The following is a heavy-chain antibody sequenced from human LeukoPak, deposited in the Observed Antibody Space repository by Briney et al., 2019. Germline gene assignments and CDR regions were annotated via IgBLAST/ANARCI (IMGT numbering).Heavy chain of an antibody. D-gene: IGHD7-27*01. J-gene: IGHJ4*02. CDR2: ISAYNGNT. CDR3: ARVLTTGEHFAY. V-gene: IGHV1-18*01. Sequence: ASVKVSCKVSGCTFTSYGISWVRQAPGQGLEWMGWISAYNGNTNYAQKLQGRVTMTTDTSTSTAYMELRSLRSDDTAVYYCARVLTTGEHFAYWGQGTLVTVTS. CDR1: GCTFTSYG.